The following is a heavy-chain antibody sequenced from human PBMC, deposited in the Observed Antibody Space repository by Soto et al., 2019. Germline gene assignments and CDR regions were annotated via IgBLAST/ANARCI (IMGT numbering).Heavy chain of an antibody. J-gene: IGHJ6*02. CDR3: ASCYSGPLNGMDV. D-gene: IGHD2-15*01. V-gene: IGHV5-51*01. CDR2: IYPGDSDT. CDR1: GYSFTSYW. Sequence: GESLKISCKGSGYSFTSYWIGWVRQMPGKGLEWMGIIYPGDSDTRYSPSFQGQDTISADKSISTAYLQWSSLKASDTAMYYCASCYSGPLNGMDVWGQGTTVTVSS.